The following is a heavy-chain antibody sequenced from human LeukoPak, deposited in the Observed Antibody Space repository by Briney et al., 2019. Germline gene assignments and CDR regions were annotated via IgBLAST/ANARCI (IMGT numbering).Heavy chain of an antibody. CDR1: GFTFSSYS. J-gene: IGHJ6*02. Sequence: GGSLRLSCAASGFTFSSYSMNWVRQAPGKGLEWVSSISSSSSYIYYADSVKGRFTISRDNAKNSLYLQMNSLRAEDTAVYYCARVSGSYSPYYYYGMDVWGQGTTVTVSS. V-gene: IGHV3-21*01. D-gene: IGHD1-26*01. CDR3: ARVSGSYSPYYYYGMDV. CDR2: ISSSSSYI.